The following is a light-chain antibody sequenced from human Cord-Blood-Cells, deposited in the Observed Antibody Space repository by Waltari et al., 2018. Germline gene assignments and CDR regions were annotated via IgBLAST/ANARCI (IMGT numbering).Light chain of an antibody. CDR2: DVN. Sequence: QSALTQPRSVSGSPGPSVTISCTGTSSDVGGYNYVSWYQQHPGKAPKLMIYDVNKRPSGVPDLFSGSKSGNTASLTIAGLQGEDEADYYRCSYAGRYTFVFGTGTKVTVL. V-gene: IGLV2-11*01. J-gene: IGLJ1*01. CDR3: CSYAGRYTFV. CDR1: SSDVGGYNY.